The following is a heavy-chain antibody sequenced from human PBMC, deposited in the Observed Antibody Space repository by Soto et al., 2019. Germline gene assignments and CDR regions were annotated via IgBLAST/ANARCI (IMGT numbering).Heavy chain of an antibody. CDR2: IRSKAYGGTT. D-gene: IGHD2-15*01. V-gene: IGHV3-49*02. J-gene: IGHJ4*02. Sequence: WIRQPPGKGLEWVGFIRSKAYGGTTEYAASVKGRFTISRDDSKSIAYLQMNSLKTEDTAVYYCTRDPHRKDGLDYWGQGTLVTSPQ. CDR3: TRDPHRKDGLDY.